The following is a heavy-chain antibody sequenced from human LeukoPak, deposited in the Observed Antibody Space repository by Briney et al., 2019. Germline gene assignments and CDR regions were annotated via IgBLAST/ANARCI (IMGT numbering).Heavy chain of an antibody. CDR2: INHSGST. CDR1: GGSFSGYY. CDR3: ARGLRGYMDV. J-gene: IGHJ6*03. D-gene: IGHD3-10*01. V-gene: IGHV4-34*01. Sequence: SETLSLTGAVYGGSFSGYYWSWIRQPPGKGLEWIGEINHSGSTNYNPSLKSRVTISVDTSKNQFSLKLSSVTAADTAVYYCARGLRGYMDVWGKGTTVTVSS.